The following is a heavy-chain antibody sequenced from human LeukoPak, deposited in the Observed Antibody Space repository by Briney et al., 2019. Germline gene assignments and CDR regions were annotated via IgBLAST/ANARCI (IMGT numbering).Heavy chain of an antibody. D-gene: IGHD5-24*01. Sequence: PGGSLRLSCAASGFTFSSYAMHWVRQAPGKGLEWVALISYDGSHKYYADSVKGRFTISRDNSKNTLYLQMNSLRAEDTAVYYCARETGMSTMSYWGQGTLVTVSS. CDR2: ISYDGSHK. V-gene: IGHV3-30*04. CDR1: GFTFSSYA. J-gene: IGHJ4*02. CDR3: ARETGMSTMSY.